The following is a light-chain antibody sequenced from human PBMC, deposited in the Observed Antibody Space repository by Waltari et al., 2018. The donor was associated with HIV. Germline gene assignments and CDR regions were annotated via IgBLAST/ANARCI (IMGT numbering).Light chain of an antibody. CDR1: SSKFGNDF. J-gene: IGLJ3*02. CDR3: GTWDTSLGAGV. CDR2: DND. V-gene: IGLV1-51*01. Sequence: QSVLTQPPSVSAAPGQKVTISCSGSSSKFGNDFVSWYQHLPGAAPKLLIYDNDKRPSGISDRFSGSKPGTSATLGITGLQTGDEADYYCGTWDTSLGAGVFGGGTKLTVL.